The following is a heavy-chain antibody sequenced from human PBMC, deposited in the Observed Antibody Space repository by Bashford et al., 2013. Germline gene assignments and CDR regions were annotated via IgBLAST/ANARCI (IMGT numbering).Heavy chain of an antibody. CDR1: GFTFSNAW. CDR3: ATDPPYCTNGACSGPDFDY. J-gene: IGHJ4*02. V-gene: IGHV3-15*01. D-gene: IGHD2-8*01. CDR2: IKIKIDGGTT. Sequence: GSLRLSCAASGFTFSNAWMSWVRQAPGKGLEWVGRIKIKIDGGTTDYAAPVKGRFTISRDDSKNMLYLQMNSLNTADTAVYYCATDPPYCTNGACSGPDFDYWGRGTLVTVSS.